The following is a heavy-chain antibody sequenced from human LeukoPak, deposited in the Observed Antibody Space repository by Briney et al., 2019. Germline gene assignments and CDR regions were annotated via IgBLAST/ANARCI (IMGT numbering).Heavy chain of an antibody. Sequence: PGGSLRLSCAASGFTFSTYALSWVRQAPGKGLEWVSSIVGSGSSTFYADSVKGRFTISRDNAKKSLYLQMNSLRAEDTAVYYCARGEAEGSYNYYYYMDVWGEGTTVTISS. D-gene: IGHD2-2*02. CDR3: ARGEAEGSYNYYYYMDV. V-gene: IGHV3-23*01. CDR1: GFTFSTYA. J-gene: IGHJ6*03. CDR2: IVGSGSST.